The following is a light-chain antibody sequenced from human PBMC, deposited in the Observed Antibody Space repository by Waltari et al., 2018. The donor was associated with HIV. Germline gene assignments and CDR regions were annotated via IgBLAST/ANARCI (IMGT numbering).Light chain of an antibody. CDR3: QQYYSYPIT. CDR2: AAS. CDR1: QGISSY. J-gene: IGKJ5*01. Sequence: IRMTQSPSSFSASTGDRVTITCRASQGISSYLAWYQQKPGKAPKRLIYAASTLQRGVPPRFSGSGSGTDFTLTISCLQSEDFATYYCQQYYSYPITFGQGTRLEIK. V-gene: IGKV1-8*01.